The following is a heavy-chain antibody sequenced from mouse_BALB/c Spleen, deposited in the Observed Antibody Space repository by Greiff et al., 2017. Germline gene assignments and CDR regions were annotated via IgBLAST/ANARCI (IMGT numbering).Heavy chain of an antibody. CDR2: IYWDDDK. J-gene: IGHJ4*01. V-gene: IGHV8-12*01. Sequence: ESGPGILQPSQTLSLTCSFSGFSLSTSGMGVSWIRQPSGKGLEWLAHIYWDDDKRYNPSLKSRLTISKDTSRNQVFLKITSVDTADTATYYCARRERKTGLAMDYWGQGTSVTVSS. CDR1: GFSLSTSGMG. D-gene: IGHD4-1*01. CDR3: ARRERKTGLAMDY.